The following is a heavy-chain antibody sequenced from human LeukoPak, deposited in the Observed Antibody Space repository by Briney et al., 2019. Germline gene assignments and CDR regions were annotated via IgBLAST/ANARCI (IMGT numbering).Heavy chain of an antibody. Sequence: GGSLRLSCAASGFTFSSIHMVWVRQAPGKGLEWVSVTYTGGNSYYADSVKGRFIISRDISKNTLYLQMNSLRAEDSALYYCARGGRGSAAVVAPRSFDIWGQGTMVTVSS. J-gene: IGHJ3*02. CDR1: GFTFSSIH. CDR2: TYTGGNS. V-gene: IGHV3-53*01. D-gene: IGHD3-22*01. CDR3: ARGGRGSAAVVAPRSFDI.